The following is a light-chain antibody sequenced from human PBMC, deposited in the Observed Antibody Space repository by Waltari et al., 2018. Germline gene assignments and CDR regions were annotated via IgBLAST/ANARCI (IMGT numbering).Light chain of an antibody. V-gene: IGKV3D-15*01. CDR1: QSIGNT. Sequence: TVMMQSPATLSVSPGERANLFCRASQSIGNTLAWYQQKPGQPPRLLIYYASYRATGIPDRFNGSGSGSEFTLTISSLDPEDVGLYYCQKYNDWPLTFGGGTKVEIK. CDR2: YAS. J-gene: IGKJ4*01. CDR3: QKYNDWPLT.